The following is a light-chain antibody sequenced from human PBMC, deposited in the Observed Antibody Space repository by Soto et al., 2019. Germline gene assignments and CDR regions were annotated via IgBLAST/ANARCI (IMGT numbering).Light chain of an antibody. J-gene: IGLJ2*01. CDR1: SSDVGGYNY. CDR3: SSYAGSHNLL. Sequence: QSALTQPPSASGSPGQSVTISCTGTSSDVGGYNYVSWYQQHPGKAPKLMIYEVTKRPSGVPDRFSGSKSGNTASLTVSGLQAEDEADYYCSSYAGSHNLLFGGGTKVTVL. CDR2: EVT. V-gene: IGLV2-8*01.